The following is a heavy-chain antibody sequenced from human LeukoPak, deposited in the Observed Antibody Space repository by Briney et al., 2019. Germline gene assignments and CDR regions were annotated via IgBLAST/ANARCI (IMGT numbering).Heavy chain of an antibody. CDR3: ARDCWDYGSGSYCGIDY. CDR2: ITSSSNYI. D-gene: IGHD3-10*01. CDR1: GFTFSSYN. V-gene: IGHV3-21*03. J-gene: IGHJ4*02. Sequence: GGSLRLSCAASGFTFSSYNMNWVRQAPGKGLEWVSSITSSSNYIYYADSVKGRFTISRDNAKKSLYLQMNRLRAEDTTAYYCARDCWDYGSGSYCGIDYWGQGTLVTVSS.